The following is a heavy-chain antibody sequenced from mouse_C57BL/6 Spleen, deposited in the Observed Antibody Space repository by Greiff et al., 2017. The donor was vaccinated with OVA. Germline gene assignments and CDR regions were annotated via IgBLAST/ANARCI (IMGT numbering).Heavy chain of an antibody. D-gene: IGHD2-3*01. CDR2: IHPNSGST. Sequence: QVQLKQPGAELVKPGASVKLSCKASGYTFTSYWMHWVKQRPGQGLEWIGMIHPNSGSTNYNEKFKSKATLTVDKSSSTAYMQLSSLTSEDSAVYYCARSRDYDGYSLYAMDYWGQGTSVTVSS. CDR1: GYTFTSYW. CDR3: ARSRDYDGYSLYAMDY. J-gene: IGHJ4*01. V-gene: IGHV1-64*01.